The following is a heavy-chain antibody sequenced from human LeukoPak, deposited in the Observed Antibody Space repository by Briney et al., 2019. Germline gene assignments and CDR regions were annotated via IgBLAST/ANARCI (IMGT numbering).Heavy chain of an antibody. J-gene: IGHJ4*02. CDR2: ISGSGGST. CDR3: AKEIYYDFWSGYQDYFDY. Sequence: HGGSLRLSCAASGFTFSSYAMSWVRQAPGKGLEWVSAISGSGGSTYYADSVKGRFTISRDNSKNTLYLQMNSLRAEDTAVYYCAKEIYYDFWSGYQDYFDYWGQGTLVTVSS. CDR1: GFTFSSYA. V-gene: IGHV3-23*01. D-gene: IGHD3-3*01.